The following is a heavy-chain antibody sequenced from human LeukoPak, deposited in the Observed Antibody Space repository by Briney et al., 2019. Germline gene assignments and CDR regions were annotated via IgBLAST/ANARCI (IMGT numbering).Heavy chain of an antibody. J-gene: IGHJ5*02. D-gene: IGHD3-3*01. Sequence: ASVKVSCKASGYTFTGYYMHWVRQAPGQGLEWMGWINPNSGGTNYAQKFQGWVTMTRDTSISTAYMELSRLRSDDTAVYYCARGARITIFGVAKNWFDPWGQGTLVTVPS. CDR2: INPNSGGT. CDR1: GYTFTGYY. CDR3: ARGARITIFGVAKNWFDP. V-gene: IGHV1-2*04.